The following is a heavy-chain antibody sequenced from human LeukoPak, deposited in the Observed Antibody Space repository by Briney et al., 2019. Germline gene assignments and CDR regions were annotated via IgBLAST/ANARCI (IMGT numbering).Heavy chain of an antibody. Sequence: EASVKVSCKSSGYTFTDYYMHWVRQAPGQGLEWMAWINPNSGVTNYAQKFQGRVTMTRDTSISTAYMEVSRLRSDDTAVYYCARSLIGGTSYYFDYWGQGTLVTVSA. CDR1: GYTFTDYY. D-gene: IGHD3-16*01. CDR3: ARSLIGGTSYYFDY. V-gene: IGHV1-2*02. J-gene: IGHJ4*02. CDR2: INPNSGVT.